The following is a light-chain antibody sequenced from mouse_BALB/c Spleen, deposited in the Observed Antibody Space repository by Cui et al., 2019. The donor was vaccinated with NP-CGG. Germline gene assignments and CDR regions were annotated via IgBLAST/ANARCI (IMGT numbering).Light chain of an antibody. CDR2: GTN. CDR3: ALWYSNHWV. J-gene: IGLJ1*01. Sequence: QAVVTQESALTTTPGETVKLTCRSSTGAVTTSNYANWVKEKPDHLFTGLIGGTNNRVPGVPARFSGSLIGDKAALTITGAQTEDEAIYFCALWYSNHWVFGGGAKLTVL. CDR1: TGAVTTSNY. V-gene: IGLV1*01.